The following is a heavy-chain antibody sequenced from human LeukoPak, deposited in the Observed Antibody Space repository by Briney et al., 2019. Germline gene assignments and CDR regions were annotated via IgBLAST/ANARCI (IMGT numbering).Heavy chain of an antibody. V-gene: IGHV3-48*04. CDR2: ISPGGNTI. Sequence: GGSLRLSCAGSGFIFRSHGMIWVRQAPGRGLEWVSYISPGGNTIYYADSMKGRFTVSRDDAKNSLSLHMNSLRAEDTAVYYCARWATSFDLWGQGTLVTVSS. CDR3: ARWATSFDL. CDR1: GFIFRSHG. D-gene: IGHD6-6*01. J-gene: IGHJ4*02.